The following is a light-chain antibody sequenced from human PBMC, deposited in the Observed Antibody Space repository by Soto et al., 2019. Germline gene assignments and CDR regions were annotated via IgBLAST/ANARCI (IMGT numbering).Light chain of an antibody. CDR3: QVWDSSNIF. CDR2: YDS. V-gene: IGLV3-21*04. J-gene: IGLJ2*01. Sequence: SYELTQPPSVSVAPGQTARITCGGKNIGSKSVHWYQQKPGQAPVVVMNYDSDRPSGIPGRFSGSNSGNTATLTIRRLEAGDEADYFCQVWDSSNIFFGGGTKLTVL. CDR1: NIGSKS.